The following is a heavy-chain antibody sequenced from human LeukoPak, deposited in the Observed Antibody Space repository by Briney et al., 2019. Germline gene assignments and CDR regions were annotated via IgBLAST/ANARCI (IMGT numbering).Heavy chain of an antibody. D-gene: IGHD6-6*01. J-gene: IGHJ6*03. CDR3: ARVSSYSSSDYYYYYMDV. Sequence: PSETLSLTCTDSGYSISSGYYWGWIRQPPGKGLEWIGSIYHSGRTYYNPSLKSRVTISVDTSKNQFSLKLSSVTAADTAVYYCARVSSYSSSDYYYYYMDVWGKGTTVTVSS. V-gene: IGHV4-38-2*02. CDR2: IYHSGRT. CDR1: GYSISSGYY.